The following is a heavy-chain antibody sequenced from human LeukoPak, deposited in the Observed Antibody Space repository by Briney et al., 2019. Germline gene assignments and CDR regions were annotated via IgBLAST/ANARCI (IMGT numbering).Heavy chain of an antibody. Sequence: GGSLRLSCAATGFTLSGHSMNWVRQAPGKGLDWVSSISPTSAYIYYQDSVKGRFTISRDDAKNSLYLEMDSLRAEDTAVYYCARDNTYCSGSRCYDRFDYWGQGTLVTVSS. D-gene: IGHD2-15*01. V-gene: IGHV3-21*01. CDR2: ISPTSAYI. CDR1: GFTLSGHS. J-gene: IGHJ4*02. CDR3: ARDNTYCSGSRCYDRFDY.